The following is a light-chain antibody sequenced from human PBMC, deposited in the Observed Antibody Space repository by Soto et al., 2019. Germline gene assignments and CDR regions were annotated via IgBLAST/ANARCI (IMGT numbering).Light chain of an antibody. Sequence: EIVMTQSPATLSVSPGERATLSCRASQSVGIKLAWYQQKPGQAPRLLIYDTSTRATGIPARFSGSGSGTEFSLTITSLQSEDFAVYYCQQRNIWPPVTFGQGTRLEIK. V-gene: IGKV3D-15*01. CDR2: DTS. J-gene: IGKJ5*01. CDR3: QQRNIWPPVT. CDR1: QSVGIK.